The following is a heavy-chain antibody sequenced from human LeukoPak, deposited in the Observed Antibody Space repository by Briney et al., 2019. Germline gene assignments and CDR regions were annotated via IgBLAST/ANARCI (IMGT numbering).Heavy chain of an antibody. V-gene: IGHV3-23*01. Sequence: GGSLRLSCAASGFTFSSYAMSWVRQAPGKGLEWVSAICGSGGSTYYADSVKGRFTISRDNSKNTLYLQMNSLRAEDTAVYYCAKVEPGYCSGGSCYLSDYWGQGTLVTVSS. CDR1: GFTFSSYA. CDR3: AKVEPGYCSGGSCYLSDY. D-gene: IGHD2-15*01. CDR2: ICGSGGST. J-gene: IGHJ4*02.